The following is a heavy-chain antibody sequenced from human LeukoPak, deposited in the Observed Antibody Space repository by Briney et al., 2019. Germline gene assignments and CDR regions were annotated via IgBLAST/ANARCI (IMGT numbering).Heavy chain of an antibody. V-gene: IGHV1-18*01. CDR3: ASWGRDGCNSFDY. CDR2: ISAYNGNT. J-gene: IGHJ4*02. D-gene: IGHD5-24*01. CDR1: VYAFTSYG. Sequence: ASVTVSFTGSVYAFTSYGSSWVRQAPGQGLERVGWISAYNGNTNYAQKLQGRVTMTTDTSTSTAYMELRSLRSDDTAVYYCASWGRDGCNSFDYWGQGTLVTVSS.